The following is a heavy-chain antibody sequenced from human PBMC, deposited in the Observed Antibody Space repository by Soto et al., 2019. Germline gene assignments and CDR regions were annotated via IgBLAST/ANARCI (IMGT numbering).Heavy chain of an antibody. J-gene: IGHJ5*02. CDR2: IYHSGST. V-gene: IGHV4-4*02. CDR1: GGSISSSNW. D-gene: IGHD3-10*01. CDR3: ARVWITMVRGVTKDWFDP. Sequence: SETLSLTCAVSGGSISSSNWWSWVRQPPGKGLEWIGEIYHSGSTNYNPSLKSRVTISVDKSKNQFSLKLSSVTAADTAVYYCARVWITMVRGVTKDWFDPWGQGTLVTSPQ.